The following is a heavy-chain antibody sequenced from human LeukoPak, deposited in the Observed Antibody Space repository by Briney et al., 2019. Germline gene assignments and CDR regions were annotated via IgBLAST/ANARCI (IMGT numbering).Heavy chain of an antibody. D-gene: IGHD3-10*01. Sequence: ASVKVSCKASGYTFTSYGISWVRQAPGQGLEWMGWMNPNSGNTGYAQKFQGRVTITRNTSISTAYMELSSLRSEDTAVYYCARGIIGVHDYWGQGTLVTVSS. CDR1: GYTFTSYG. V-gene: IGHV1-8*03. CDR2: MNPNSGNT. J-gene: IGHJ4*02. CDR3: ARGIIGVHDY.